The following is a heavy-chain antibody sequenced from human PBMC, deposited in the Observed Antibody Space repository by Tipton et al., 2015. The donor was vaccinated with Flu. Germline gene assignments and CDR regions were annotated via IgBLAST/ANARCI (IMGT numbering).Heavy chain of an antibody. CDR3: ARDLRGYSGYTGGDAFDM. Sequence: TLSLTCNVSGVSISTGSHYWNWIRQPAGKGLEWIGRIYTSGSTTYNPSLGSRVTISLDTSKNHFSLKLNSVTAADTALYYCARDLRGYSGYTGGDAFDMWGQGIMVTVSS. V-gene: IGHV4-61*02. CDR1: GVSISTGSHY. J-gene: IGHJ3*02. CDR2: IYTSGST. D-gene: IGHD5-12*01.